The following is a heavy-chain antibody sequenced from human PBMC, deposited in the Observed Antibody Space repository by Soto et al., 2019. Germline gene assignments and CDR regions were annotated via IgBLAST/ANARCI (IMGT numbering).Heavy chain of an antibody. V-gene: IGHV1-18*01. CDR2: LSAYNGNT. CDR1: GYTFSNYG. Sequence: QIQLVQSGAEVKKPGASVKVSCKASGYTFSNYGISWVRQAPGQWLEWMVWLSAYNGNTKYAQKLQGRVTMTTDTSTRTAYMERRSLRSDDTAVYYCARDSPPVDYWGPGTLVTVSS. CDR3: ARDSPPVDY. J-gene: IGHJ4*02.